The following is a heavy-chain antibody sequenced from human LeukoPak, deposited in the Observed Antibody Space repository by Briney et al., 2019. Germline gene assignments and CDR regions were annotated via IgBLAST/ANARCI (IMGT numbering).Heavy chain of an antibody. J-gene: IGHJ4*02. Sequence: PGGSLRLSCAASGFTFSTYYMSWVRQAPGTGLEWVANINKDGSEKYYVDSVKGRFTISRDNAKTSLYLQMISLRAEDTAVYYCARHLSGVTGYTYGRGIDYWGQGTLVTVSS. V-gene: IGHV3-7*01. CDR2: INKDGSEK. D-gene: IGHD5-18*01. CDR1: GFTFSTYY. CDR3: ARHLSGVTGYTYGRGIDY.